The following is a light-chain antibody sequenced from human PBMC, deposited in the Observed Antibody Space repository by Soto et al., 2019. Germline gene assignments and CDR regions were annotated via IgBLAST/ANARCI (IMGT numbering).Light chain of an antibody. CDR1: RGISDS. CDR2: AAS. V-gene: IGKV1-9*01. Sequence: IQLTHSQSSLSASVGDRVTITCRASRGISDSLAWYQQKPGKAPNLLIYAASTLQSGVPSRFSGSGSGTDFTLTITSLQPEDSSTYFCQQLNSFPYTFGQGTRLEI. J-gene: IGKJ2*01. CDR3: QQLNSFPYT.